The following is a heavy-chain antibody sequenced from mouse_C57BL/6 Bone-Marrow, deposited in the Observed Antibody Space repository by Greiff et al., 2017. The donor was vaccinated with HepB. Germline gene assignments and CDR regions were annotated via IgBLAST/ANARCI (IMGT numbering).Heavy chain of an antibody. D-gene: IGHD1-1*01. CDR3: ASPYYYGSSFLYAMDY. CDR1: GFTFSSYT. J-gene: IGHJ4*01. CDR2: ISGGGGNT. Sequence: DVMLVESGGGLVKPGGSLKLSCAASGFTFSSYTMSWVRQTPEKRLEWVATISGGGGNTYYPDSVKGRFTISRDNAKNTLYLQMSSLRSEDTALYYCASPYYYGSSFLYAMDYWGQGTSVTVSS. V-gene: IGHV5-9*01.